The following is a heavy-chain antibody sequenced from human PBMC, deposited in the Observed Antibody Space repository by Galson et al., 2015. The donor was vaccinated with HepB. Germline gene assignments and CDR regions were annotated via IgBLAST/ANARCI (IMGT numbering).Heavy chain of an antibody. CDR1: GSTFSDYY. V-gene: IGHV3-11*06. Sequence: SLRLCCAASGSTFSDYYMSWIRQAPGKGLEWVSYISSSSSYTNYADSVQGRFTISRDNAKNSLYLQMNSLRAEDTAVYYCARISGYSGYSYWYFDLWGRGTLVTVSS. CDR3: ARISGYSGYSYWYFDL. CDR2: ISSSSSYT. J-gene: IGHJ2*01. D-gene: IGHD5-12*01.